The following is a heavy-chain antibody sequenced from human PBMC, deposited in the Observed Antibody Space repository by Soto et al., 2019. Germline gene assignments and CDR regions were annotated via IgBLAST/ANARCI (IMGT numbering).Heavy chain of an antibody. V-gene: IGHV3-48*01. CDR1: GFTFSSYS. CDR3: ARGDPRRPNY. Sequence: EVQLVESGGGLVQPGGSLRLSCAASGFTFSSYSMNWVRQAPGKGLEWVSYISSSSSTIYYADSVRGRFTISRDNAKNSLYLQMNSLRAEDTAVYYCARGDPRRPNYWVQGTLVTVS. J-gene: IGHJ4*02. CDR2: ISSSSSTI. D-gene: IGHD6-25*01.